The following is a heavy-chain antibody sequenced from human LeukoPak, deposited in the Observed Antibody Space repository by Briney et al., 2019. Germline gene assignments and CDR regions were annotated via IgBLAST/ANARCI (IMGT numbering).Heavy chain of an antibody. CDR2: MNPNSGNT. J-gene: IGHJ6*03. CDR3: ARRNVAIRDYYYYYMDV. CDR1: GYIFTSYY. Sequence: ASVKVSCKASGYIFTSYYIHWVRQAPGQGLEWMGWMNPNSGNTGYAQKFQGRVTMTRNTSISTAYMELSSLRSEDTAVYYCARRNVAIRDYYYYYMDVWGKGTTVTISS. V-gene: IGHV1-8*02. D-gene: IGHD3-10*01.